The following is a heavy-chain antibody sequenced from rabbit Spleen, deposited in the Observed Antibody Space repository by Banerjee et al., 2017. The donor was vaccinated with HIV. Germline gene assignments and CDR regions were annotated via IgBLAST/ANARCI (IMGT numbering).Heavy chain of an antibody. J-gene: IGHJ3*01. Sequence: QSLEESGGDLVKPGTSLTLTCTASGFSFSSSDYMCWVRQAPGKGLEWIACIYAATGRPVGETWAKGRFTISRTSSTTVTLQMTSLTVADTAAYFCARACETYDDVGDFARLDLWGPGTLVTVS. D-gene: IGHD2-1*01. CDR3: ARACETYDDVGDFARLDL. CDR1: GFSFSSSDY. CDR2: IYAATGRP. V-gene: IGHV1S40*01.